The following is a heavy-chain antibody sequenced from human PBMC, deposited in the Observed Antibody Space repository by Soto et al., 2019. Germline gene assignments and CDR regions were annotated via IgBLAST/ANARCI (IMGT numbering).Heavy chain of an antibody. CDR3: ASDCPCCGGDCYHYYGMDV. Sequence: QVQLVQSGAEVKKPGSSVKVSCKASGGTFSSYAISWVRQAPGQGLEWMGGIIPIFGTANYAQKFQGRVTITADESTSTAYMELSSLRSEDTAVYYCASDCPCCGGDCYHYYGMDVWGQGTTVTVSS. CDR1: GGTFSSYA. V-gene: IGHV1-69*01. J-gene: IGHJ6*02. CDR2: IIPIFGTA. D-gene: IGHD2-21*02.